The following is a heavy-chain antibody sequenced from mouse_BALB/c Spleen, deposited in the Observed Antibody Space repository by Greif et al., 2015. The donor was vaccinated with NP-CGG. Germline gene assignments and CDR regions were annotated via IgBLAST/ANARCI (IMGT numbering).Heavy chain of an antibody. Sequence: VQLKDSGPELVKPGASVKISCKASGYSFTGYYMHWVKQSHVKSLEWIGRINPYNGATSYNQNFKDKASLTVDKSSSTAYMDLPSLTSEDSAVYYCARAGYYRYFDYWGQGPTLTVSS. V-gene: IGHV1-31*01. D-gene: IGHD2-14*01. CDR3: ARAGYYRYFDY. CDR1: GYSFTGYY. J-gene: IGHJ2*01. CDR2: INPYNGAT.